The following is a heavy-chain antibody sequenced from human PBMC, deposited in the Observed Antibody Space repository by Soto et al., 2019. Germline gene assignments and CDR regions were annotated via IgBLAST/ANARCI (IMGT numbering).Heavy chain of an antibody. Sequence: ASVKVSFKASGYTFTSYDINWLRQATGQGLEWMGWMNPNSGNTGYAQKFQGRVTMTRNTSISTAYMELSSLRSEDTAVYYCARGNLYCTNGVCYSSYYYYYGMDVWGQGTTVTVSS. CDR3: ARGNLYCTNGVCYSSYYYYYGMDV. CDR1: GYTFTSYD. J-gene: IGHJ6*02. V-gene: IGHV1-8*01. D-gene: IGHD2-8*01. CDR2: MNPNSGNT.